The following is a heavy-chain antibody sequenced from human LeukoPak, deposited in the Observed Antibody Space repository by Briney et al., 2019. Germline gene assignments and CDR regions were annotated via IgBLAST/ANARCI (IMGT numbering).Heavy chain of an antibody. V-gene: IGHV3-13*01. D-gene: IGHD1-1*01. J-gene: IGHJ4*02. CDR3: VRVAKERVGGVYYFDY. CDR2: IGTAGDT. CDR1: GFTFSDYD. Sequence: GGSLRLSCAASGFTFSDYDMHWVRQATGKGLEWVSAIGTAGDTYYTGSVKGRFTISRESAKNSLYLQMNSLRAGDTAVYYCVRVAKERVGGVYYFDYWGQGTPVTVSS.